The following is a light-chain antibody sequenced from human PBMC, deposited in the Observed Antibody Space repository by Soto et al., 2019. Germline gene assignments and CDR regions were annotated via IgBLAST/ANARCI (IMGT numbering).Light chain of an antibody. CDR1: QGIGSW. CDR3: QQGHSLFT. CDR2: ATS. Sequence: IQVTQSPSSVSASVLDRVTISCRASQGIGSWLAWYQQKPGKDPKLLIYATSRLQSGVPSRFSGSGSGTDFTLSISSLQPEDVATYFCQQGHSLFTFGPGTKVDIK. V-gene: IGKV1-12*01. J-gene: IGKJ3*01.